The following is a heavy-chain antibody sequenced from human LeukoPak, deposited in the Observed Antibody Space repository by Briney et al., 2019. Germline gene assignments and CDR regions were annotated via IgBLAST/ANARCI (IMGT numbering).Heavy chain of an antibody. D-gene: IGHD4-11*01. CDR2: ISNYFGVT. CDR1: GFRFSGFG. V-gene: IGHV1-18*04. CDR3: ARDSDYSGNGNGDWFDP. Sequence: GASVNVSCKASGFRFSGFGVSWVRQAPGQGLEWMGWISNYFGVTHYAEKFEDRVTMTVDTSTTTVYMELRSLKYDDTAIYYCARDSDYSGNGNGDWFDPWGQGTVVIVSS. J-gene: IGHJ5*02.